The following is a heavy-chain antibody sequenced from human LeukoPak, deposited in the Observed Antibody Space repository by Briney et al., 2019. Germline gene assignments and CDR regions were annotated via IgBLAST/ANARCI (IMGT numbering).Heavy chain of an antibody. V-gene: IGHV4-59*01. CDR3: ARVSQAVTTPYYYGMDV. J-gene: IGHJ6*02. D-gene: IGHD4-4*01. CDR2: IYYSGST. Sequence: PSETLSLTCTVSGGSISSYYWSWIRQPPGKGLEWIGYIYYSGSTNYNPSLKSRVTISVDTSKNQFSLKLSSVTAADTAVYYCARVSQAVTTPYYYGMDVWGQGTTVTVSS. CDR1: GGSISSYY.